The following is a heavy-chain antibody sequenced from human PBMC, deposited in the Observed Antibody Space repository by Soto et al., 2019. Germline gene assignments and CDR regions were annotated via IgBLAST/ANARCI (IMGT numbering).Heavy chain of an antibody. Sequence: EVQPLESGGGLVQPGGSLRLSCAASGFTFSSYAMSWVRQAPGKGLEWVSAISGSGGSTYYADSVKGRFTISRDNSKNTLYLQMNSLRAEDTAVYYCAKEKYSSSWYGKDYYYGMDVWGQGTTVTVSS. CDR3: AKEKYSSSWYGKDYYYGMDV. CDR2: ISGSGGST. J-gene: IGHJ6*02. V-gene: IGHV3-23*01. D-gene: IGHD6-13*01. CDR1: GFTFSSYA.